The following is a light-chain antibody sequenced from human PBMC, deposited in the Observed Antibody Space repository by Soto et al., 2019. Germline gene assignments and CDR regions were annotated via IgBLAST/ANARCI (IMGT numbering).Light chain of an antibody. J-gene: IGLJ1*01. V-gene: IGLV2-14*01. CDR3: SSYTSSSTLPV. Sequence: QSALTQPASVSGSPGQSITISCTGTRSDVGGYNYVSWYQQHPGKAPKLMIYEVSNRPSGVSNRFSGSKSGNTASLTISGLQAEDEADYYCSSYTSSSTLPVFGTGTKVTVL. CDR2: EVS. CDR1: RSDVGGYNY.